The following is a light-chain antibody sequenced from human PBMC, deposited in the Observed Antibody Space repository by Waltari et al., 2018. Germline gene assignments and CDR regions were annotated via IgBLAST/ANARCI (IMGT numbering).Light chain of an antibody. J-gene: IGKJ4*01. CDR3: QQYDVSPRT. Sequence: EIVSTQSPGTLSLSPGEGATLSRRTSQTIRTTYLAWYQQKPGQAPTLIVYGAFTMATGIPYRFTGSGSGTDFSLTISSLEPEGFATYYCQQYDVSPRTFGGGTKVEIK. V-gene: IGKV3-20*01. CDR2: GAF. CDR1: QTIRTTY.